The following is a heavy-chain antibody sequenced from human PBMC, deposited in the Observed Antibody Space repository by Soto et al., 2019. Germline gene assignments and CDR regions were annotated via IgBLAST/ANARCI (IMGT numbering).Heavy chain of an antibody. Sequence: QVQLVESGGGVVQPGTSLRLSCAASGFTFSDYGVHWVRQAPGKGLEWVATISYDETATYFSDSVKGRFTISRDNSKNTLFLQMNRLKTEDTAMYYCAKGAEMPTIPFDYWGQGAQVTVSS. D-gene: IGHD5-12*01. CDR1: GFTFSDYG. CDR3: AKGAEMPTIPFDY. CDR2: ISYDETAT. V-gene: IGHV3-30*18. J-gene: IGHJ4*02.